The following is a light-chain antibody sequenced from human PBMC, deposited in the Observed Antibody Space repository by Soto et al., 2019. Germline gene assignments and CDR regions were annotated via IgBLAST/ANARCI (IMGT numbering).Light chain of an antibody. V-gene: IGKV3-15*01. CDR2: DAS. CDR3: QQYNNWPLYT. J-gene: IGKJ2*01. CDR1: QSVGGN. Sequence: EIVMTQSPATLSVSPGERATLSCRASQSVGGNLAWYQQRPGRAPRLLIYDASTSATDIPARFSGSGSGTEFTLTISSLQSEAFALYYCQQYNNWPLYTFGQGTKLEIK.